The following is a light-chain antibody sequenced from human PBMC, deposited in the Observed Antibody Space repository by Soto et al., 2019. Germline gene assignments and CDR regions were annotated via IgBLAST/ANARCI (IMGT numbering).Light chain of an antibody. V-gene: IGKV3-20*01. Sequence: EIVLTQSPGTLSLSPGERATLSCRASQSVSSSYLAWYQQKPGQAPRLLIYGASSRATGIPDRFSGSGSGTFFTLTISRLAHEVVAVYYWQQDGSSYTFGQGTKLEIK. CDR2: GAS. CDR1: QSVSSSY. CDR3: QQDGSSYT. J-gene: IGKJ2*01.